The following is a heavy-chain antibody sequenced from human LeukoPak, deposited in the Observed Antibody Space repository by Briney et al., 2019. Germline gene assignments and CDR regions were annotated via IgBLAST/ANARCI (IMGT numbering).Heavy chain of an antibody. CDR2: IYTSGST. CDR1: GGSLSSGSLH. J-gene: IGHJ4*02. CDR3: ASGGRSASIFDS. Sequence: KPSKTLSHTCTVSGGSLSSGSLHWSWIRQPAGKGLEWIGRIYTSGSTNYNPSLKSRVTTSVDTSKNQFSLKLSAVTPADTAVYYCASGGRSASIFDSWGQGTLVTVSS. D-gene: IGHD4-23*01. V-gene: IGHV4-61*02.